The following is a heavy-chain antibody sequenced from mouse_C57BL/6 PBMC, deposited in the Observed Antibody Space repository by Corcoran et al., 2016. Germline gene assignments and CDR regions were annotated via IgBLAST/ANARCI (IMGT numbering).Heavy chain of an antibody. D-gene: IGHD4-1*01. CDR2: INPNNGGT. V-gene: IGHV1-26*01. CDR1: GYTFTDYY. J-gene: IGHJ2*01. Sequence: EVQLQQSGPELVKPGASVKISCKASGYTFTDYYMNWVKQSHGKSLEVIGDINPNNGGTSYNQKFKGKATLTVDKSSSTAYMELRSLTSEDSAVYYCARELGLDYWGQGTTLTVSS. CDR3: ARELGLDY.